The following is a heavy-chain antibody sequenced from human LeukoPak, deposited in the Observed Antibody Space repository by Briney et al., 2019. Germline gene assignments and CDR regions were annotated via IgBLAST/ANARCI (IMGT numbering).Heavy chain of an antibody. CDR1: GGSINNYY. Sequence: SETLSLTCTVSGGSINNYYWSWIRQPPGKGLEWIGYIYYSGSTNYNPSLKSRATISVDTSKNQFSLKLSSVSAADTAVYYCARQYYDRTGYYYFDYWDQGTLVSVSS. CDR3: ARQYYDRTGYYYFDY. D-gene: IGHD3-22*01. J-gene: IGHJ4*02. CDR2: IYYSGST. V-gene: IGHV4-59*08.